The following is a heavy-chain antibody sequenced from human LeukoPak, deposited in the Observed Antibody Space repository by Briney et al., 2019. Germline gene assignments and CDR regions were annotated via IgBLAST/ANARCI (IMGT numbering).Heavy chain of an antibody. CDR1: GFTFSSYG. Sequence: GGSLRLSCAASGFTFSSYGMHWVRQAPGKGLEGVAFIRYDGSNKYYADSVKGRFTISRDNSKNTLYLQMNSLRAEDTAVYYCAKGSHYGSGSYYYYYYGMDVWGQGTTVTVSS. CDR2: IRYDGSNK. J-gene: IGHJ6*02. D-gene: IGHD3-10*01. V-gene: IGHV3-30*02. CDR3: AKGSHYGSGSYYYYYYGMDV.